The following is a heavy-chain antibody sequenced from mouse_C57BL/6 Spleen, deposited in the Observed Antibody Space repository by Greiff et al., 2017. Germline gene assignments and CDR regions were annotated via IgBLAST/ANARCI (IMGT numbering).Heavy chain of an antibody. Sequence: EVQLVESGGGLVKPGGSLKLSCAASGFTFSDYGMHWVRQAPEKGLEWVAYISSGSSTIYYADTVKGRFTISRDNAKNTLFLQMTSLRSEDTAMYYCARRTTVVGGSYYFDYWGQGTTLTVSS. CDR2: ISSGSSTI. J-gene: IGHJ2*01. V-gene: IGHV5-17*01. CDR1: GFTFSDYG. D-gene: IGHD1-1*01. CDR3: ARRTTVVGGSYYFDY.